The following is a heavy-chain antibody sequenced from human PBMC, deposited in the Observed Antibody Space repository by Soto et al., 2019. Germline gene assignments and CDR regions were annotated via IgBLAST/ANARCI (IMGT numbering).Heavy chain of an antibody. Sequence: GGSLRLSCAASGFTFSSYSMNWVRQAPGKGLEWVSYISSSISTIYYADSVKGRFTISRDNAKNSLYLQMNSLRAEDTAVYYCAREYCSSTSCLNWFDPWGQGTLVTVSS. CDR2: ISSSISTI. V-gene: IGHV3-48*01. J-gene: IGHJ5*02. D-gene: IGHD2-2*01. CDR3: AREYCSSTSCLNWFDP. CDR1: GFTFSSYS.